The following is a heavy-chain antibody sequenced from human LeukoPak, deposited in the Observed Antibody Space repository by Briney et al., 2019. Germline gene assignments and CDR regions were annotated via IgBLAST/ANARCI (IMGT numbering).Heavy chain of an antibody. J-gene: IGHJ5*02. Sequence: PSETLSLTCAVSGGSISSGSYSWGWIRQPPGKGLEWIGYIYPRGSTYYNPSFKSRVILSLDKSAIQSSLNLSSVTAADTAVYYCARAAVVCWFDPWGQGTLVTVSS. CDR3: ARAAVVCWFDP. V-gene: IGHV4-30-2*01. CDR2: IYPRGST. CDR1: GGSISSGSYS. D-gene: IGHD2-15*01.